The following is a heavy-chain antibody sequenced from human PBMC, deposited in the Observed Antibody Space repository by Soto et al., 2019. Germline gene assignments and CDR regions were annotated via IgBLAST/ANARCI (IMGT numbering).Heavy chain of an antibody. Sequence: SETLSLTCAVYGGSFSGYYWSWIRQPPGKGLEWIGEINHSGSTNYNPSLKSRVTISVDTSKNQFSLKLSSVTAADTAVYYCAREGLGYCSGGSCPIGFDPWGQGTLVTVSS. D-gene: IGHD2-15*01. J-gene: IGHJ5*02. CDR2: INHSGST. CDR3: AREGLGYCSGGSCPIGFDP. V-gene: IGHV4-34*01. CDR1: GGSFSGYY.